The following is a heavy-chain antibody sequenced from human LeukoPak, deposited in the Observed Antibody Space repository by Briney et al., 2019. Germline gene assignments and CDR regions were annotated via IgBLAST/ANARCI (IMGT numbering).Heavy chain of an antibody. D-gene: IGHD6-13*01. Sequence: ASVKVSCTASGYTFSSYGITWVRQAPGQGLEWMGWISPYNGNTNYAQKVQDRVTMTTDTSTSTAYMELRSLRSDDTAVYYCARGRDRLAATGNWFDPWGQGTLVTVSS. CDR3: ARGRDRLAATGNWFDP. V-gene: IGHV1-18*04. CDR2: ISPYNGNT. CDR1: GYTFSSYG. J-gene: IGHJ5*02.